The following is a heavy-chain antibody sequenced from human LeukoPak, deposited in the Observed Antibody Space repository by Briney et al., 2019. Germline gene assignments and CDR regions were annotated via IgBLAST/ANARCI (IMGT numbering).Heavy chain of an antibody. CDR1: GYSISSGYY. CDR2: IYHSGST. V-gene: IGHV4-38-2*02. CDR3: ARETLSGYDGNDAFDI. Sequence: PSETLSLTCAVSGYSISSGYYWGWIRQPPGKGLEWIGSIYHSGSTYYNPSLKSRVTISVDTSKNQFSLKLSSVTAADTAVYYCARETLSGYDGNDAFDIWGLGTMVSVSS. D-gene: IGHD5-12*01. J-gene: IGHJ3*02.